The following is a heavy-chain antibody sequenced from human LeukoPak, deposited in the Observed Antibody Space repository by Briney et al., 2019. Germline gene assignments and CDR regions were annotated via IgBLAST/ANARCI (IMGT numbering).Heavy chain of an antibody. CDR3: ARQDSGSYFQYSDY. V-gene: IGHV5-51*01. D-gene: IGHD1-26*01. J-gene: IGHJ4*02. CDR1: GYSFPMYW. Sequence: GESLRISCRASGYSFPMYWIGSVRQMPGRGLEWMGIIYPGDSDTRYSPSFQGQVTISVDESINSVYLQWSSLQASDTAIYYCARQDSGSYFQYSDYWGQGTQVTVSS. CDR2: IYPGDSDT.